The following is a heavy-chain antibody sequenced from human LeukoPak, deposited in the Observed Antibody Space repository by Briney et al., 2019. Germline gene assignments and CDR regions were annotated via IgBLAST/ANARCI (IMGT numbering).Heavy chain of an antibody. CDR1: GGSINTYF. D-gene: IGHD3-10*01. Sequence: SETLSLTCTVSGGSINTYFWTWIRQPAGKGLEWIGRIYTSGSTNYNPSLKSRVTMSVDTSKNQFSLKLSSVTAADTAVYYCARGAELFENYYYYGMDVWGQGTTVTVSS. V-gene: IGHV4-4*07. J-gene: IGHJ6*02. CDR2: IYTSGST. CDR3: ARGAELFENYYYYGMDV.